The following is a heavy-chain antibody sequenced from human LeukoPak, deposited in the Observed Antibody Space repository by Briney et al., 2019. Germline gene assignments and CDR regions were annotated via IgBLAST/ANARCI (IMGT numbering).Heavy chain of an antibody. J-gene: IGHJ4*02. Sequence: PSETLSLTCAVYGGSFSGYYWSWIRQPPGKGLEWIGEINHSGSTNYNPSLKSRVTISVDTSKNQFSLKLSSVTAADTAVYYCARRVTVVRHFDYWGQGTLVTVSS. CDR1: GGSFSGYY. CDR3: ARRVTVVRHFDY. D-gene: IGHD4-23*01. V-gene: IGHV4-34*01. CDR2: INHSGST.